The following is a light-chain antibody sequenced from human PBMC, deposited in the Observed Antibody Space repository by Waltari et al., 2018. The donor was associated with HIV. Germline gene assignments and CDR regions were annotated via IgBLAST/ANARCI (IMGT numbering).Light chain of an antibody. Sequence: QSVLTQPPSASGTPGPRVTISCSGSSSDIGSHTVHWYQQLPGTAPRLLIYNNNQRPSGVPDRFSGSKSGTSASLVISGLQSEDEADYFCAAWDDSLNGDVVFGGGTKLTVL. J-gene: IGLJ2*01. CDR3: AAWDDSLNGDVV. CDR2: NNN. CDR1: SSDIGSHT. V-gene: IGLV1-44*01.